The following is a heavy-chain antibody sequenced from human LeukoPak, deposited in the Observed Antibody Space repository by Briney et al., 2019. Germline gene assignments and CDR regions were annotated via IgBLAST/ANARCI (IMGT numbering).Heavy chain of an antibody. Sequence: ASVKVSCKASGYTFSTYGITWVRQAHGQGLEWLGWISPHNGNTNYAQKFQGRVTLTTDASANTAYLELRSLRSDDTALYYCARDHLDIVPTIYSFWGQGTLVTVSS. J-gene: IGHJ4*02. CDR3: ARDHLDIVPTIYSF. D-gene: IGHD5-12*01. V-gene: IGHV1-18*01. CDR1: GYTFSTYG. CDR2: ISPHNGNT.